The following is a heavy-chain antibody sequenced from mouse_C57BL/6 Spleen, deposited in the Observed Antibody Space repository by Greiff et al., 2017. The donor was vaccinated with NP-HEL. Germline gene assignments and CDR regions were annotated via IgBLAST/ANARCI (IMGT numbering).Heavy chain of an antibody. CDR3: ARKGITTVD. CDR1: GFTFSDYG. V-gene: IGHV5-17*01. D-gene: IGHD1-1*01. CDR2: ISSGSSTI. J-gene: IGHJ3*01. Sequence: EAKLVESGGGLVKPGGSLKLSCAASGFTFSDYGMHWVRQAPEKGLEWVAYISSGSSTIYFAATVKGRFTISRDNAKNTLFLQMTSLRSEDTALCYCARKGITTVDWGRGTLVSVSA.